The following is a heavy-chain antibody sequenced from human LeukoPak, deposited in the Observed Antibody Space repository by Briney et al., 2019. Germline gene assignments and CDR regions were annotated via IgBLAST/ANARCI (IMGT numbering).Heavy chain of an antibody. D-gene: IGHD6-13*01. V-gene: IGHV4-39*07. CDR1: GGSISSSSYY. CDR3: AREGQYSSSWEYYYYYYMDV. CDR2: IYYSGST. J-gene: IGHJ6*03. Sequence: SETLSLTCTVSGGSISSSSYYWGWIRQPPGKGLEWIGSIYYSGSTYYNPSLKSRVTISVDTSKNQFSLKLSSVTAADTAVYYCAREGQYSSSWEYYYYYYMDVWGKGTTVTISS.